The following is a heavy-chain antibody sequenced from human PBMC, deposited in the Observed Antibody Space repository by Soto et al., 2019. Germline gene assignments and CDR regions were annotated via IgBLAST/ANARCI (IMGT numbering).Heavy chain of an antibody. CDR3: ARDWYYYDSSGYYDY. V-gene: IGHV1-69*13. CDR1: GGTFSSYA. CDR2: IIPIFGTA. Sequence: SVKVSCKASGGTFSSYAISWVRQAPGQGLEWMGGIIPIFGTANYAQKFQGRVTITADESTSTAYMELSSLRSEDTAVYYCARDWYYYDSSGYYDYWGQGTLVTVSS. D-gene: IGHD3-22*01. J-gene: IGHJ4*02.